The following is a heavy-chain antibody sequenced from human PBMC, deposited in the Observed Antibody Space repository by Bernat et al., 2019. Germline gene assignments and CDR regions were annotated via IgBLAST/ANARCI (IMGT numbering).Heavy chain of an antibody. CDR3: ARGIVGATAYFDS. CDR1: GFTFSSYD. Sequence: EVQLAESGGDLVQPGGSLRLSCAALGFTFSSYDMHWVRQVTGKGLEWVSAISTAGDTYYADSVKARFTISREDARNSLYLQMNSLRARDTAVYYCARGIVGATAYFDSWGQGTLVTVSS. V-gene: IGHV3-13*01. J-gene: IGHJ4*02. CDR2: ISTAGDT. D-gene: IGHD1-26*01.